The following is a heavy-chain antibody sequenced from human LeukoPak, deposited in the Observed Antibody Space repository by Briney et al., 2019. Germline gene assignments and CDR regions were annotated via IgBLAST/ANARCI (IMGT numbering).Heavy chain of an antibody. D-gene: IGHD3-16*02. CDR1: GGTFSSYA. J-gene: IGHJ4*02. CDR3: ARTMITFGGVIVMSYFDY. CDR2: IIPIFGTA. V-gene: IGHV1-69*13. Sequence: ASVKVSCKASGGTFSSYAISWVRQAPGQGLEWMGGIIPIFGTANYAQKFQGRVTITADESTSTAYMELSSLRSEDTAVYYCARTMITFGGVIVMSYFDYWGQGTLVTVSS.